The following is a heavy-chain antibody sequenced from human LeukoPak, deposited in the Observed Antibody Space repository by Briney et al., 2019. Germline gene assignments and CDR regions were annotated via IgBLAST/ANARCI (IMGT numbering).Heavy chain of an antibody. D-gene: IGHD6-13*01. J-gene: IGHJ4*02. V-gene: IGHV4-39*01. CDR2: FYYGGST. CDR1: GDSISSSTNY. CDR3: ARHISTAGALAVDY. Sequence: KSSETLSLTCTGSGDSISSSTNYWAWIRQPPGKGLEWIETFYYGGSTYHNPTLKSRVTVSVDTSKNQFSLKVSSVTAADTAVYYCARHISTAGALAVDYWGQGTLVTVSS.